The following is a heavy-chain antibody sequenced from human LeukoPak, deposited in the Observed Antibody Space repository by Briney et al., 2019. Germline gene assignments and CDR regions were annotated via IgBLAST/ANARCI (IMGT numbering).Heavy chain of an antibody. D-gene: IGHD3-10*01. Sequence: SQTLSLTCTVSGGSISSGGYYWSWIRQPPGKGLEWIGYIYHSGSTYYNPSLKSRVTISVDRSKNQFSLKLSSVTAADTAVYYCARLVYGSGSYGPLFDPWGQGTLVTVSS. J-gene: IGHJ5*02. CDR2: IYHSGST. V-gene: IGHV4-30-2*01. CDR1: GGSISSGGYY. CDR3: ARLVYGSGSYGPLFDP.